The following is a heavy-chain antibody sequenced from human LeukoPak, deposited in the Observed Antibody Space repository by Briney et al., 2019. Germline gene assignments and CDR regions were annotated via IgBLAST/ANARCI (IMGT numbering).Heavy chain of an antibody. J-gene: IGHJ3*02. D-gene: IGHD5-24*01. CDR1: SGSISTSNYY. V-gene: IGHV4-39*01. CDR2: IFYSGST. CDR3: ARQRGWLQFDAFDI. Sequence: TSETLSLTCTVSSGSISTSNYYWGWVRQPPGKALEWIGNIFYSGSTYYSPSLKSRVTISLDTSRNQFSLKLSSVTAADTAVYYCARQRGWLQFDAFDIWGQGTMVTVSS.